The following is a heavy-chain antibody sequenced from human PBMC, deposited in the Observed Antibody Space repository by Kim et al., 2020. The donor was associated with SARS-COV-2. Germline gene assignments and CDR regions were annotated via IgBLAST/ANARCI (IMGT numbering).Heavy chain of an antibody. D-gene: IGHD3-10*01. CDR2: INPSGGST. J-gene: IGHJ4*02. CDR3: ARRGKGYYGSGTNHLGVDFDY. CDR1: GYTFTSYY. V-gene: IGHV1-46*01. Sequence: ASVKVSCKASGYTFTSYYMHWVRQAPGQGLEWMGIINPSGGSTSYAQKFQGRVTMTRDTSTSTVYMELSSLRSEDTAVYYCARRGKGYYGSGTNHLGVDFDYWGQGTLVTVSS.